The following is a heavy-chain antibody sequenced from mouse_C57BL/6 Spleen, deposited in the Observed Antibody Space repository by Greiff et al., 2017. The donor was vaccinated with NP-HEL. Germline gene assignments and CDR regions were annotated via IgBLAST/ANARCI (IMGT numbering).Heavy chain of an antibody. CDR2: IWSGGST. J-gene: IGHJ4*01. CDR1: GFSLTSYG. D-gene: IGHD1-3*01. V-gene: IGHV2-2*01. Sequence: QVQLQQSGPGLVQPSQSLSITCTVSGFSLTSYGVHWVRQSPGKGLEWLGVIWSGGSTDYNAAFISRLSISKDNSKSQVFFKMNSLQADDTAIYYCARLYDYDAMDYWGQGTSVTVSS. CDR3: ARLYDYDAMDY.